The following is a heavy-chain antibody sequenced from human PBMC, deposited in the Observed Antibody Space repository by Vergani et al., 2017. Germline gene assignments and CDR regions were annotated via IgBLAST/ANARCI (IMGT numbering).Heavy chain of an antibody. Sequence: EVQLVESWGGLVKPGGSLRLSCAASGFTFSSYSMNWVRQAPGKGLEWVSSISSSSSYIYYADSVKGRFTISRDNAKNSLYLQMNSLRAEDTAVYYCARDPQQFDTTHYFDYWGQGTLVTVSS. J-gene: IGHJ4*02. D-gene: IGHD3-9*01. V-gene: IGHV3-21*01. CDR1: GFTFSSYS. CDR2: ISSSSSYI. CDR3: ARDPQQFDTTHYFDY.